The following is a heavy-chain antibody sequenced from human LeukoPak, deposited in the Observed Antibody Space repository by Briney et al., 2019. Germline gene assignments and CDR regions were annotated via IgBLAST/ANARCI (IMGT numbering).Heavy chain of an antibody. Sequence: ASVTVSCKASGYTLTCYYMHWVRQAPGQGLEWMGWINPNSGGTNYSKKFQGRVTMTRDTSISTDYMELSRLRSDDTAVYYCARGSAYSGSYYYYYYMDVWGKGTTVTVSS. J-gene: IGHJ6*03. CDR1: GYTLTCYY. V-gene: IGHV1-2*02. CDR3: ARGSAYSGSYYYYYYMDV. D-gene: IGHD1-26*01. CDR2: INPNSGGT.